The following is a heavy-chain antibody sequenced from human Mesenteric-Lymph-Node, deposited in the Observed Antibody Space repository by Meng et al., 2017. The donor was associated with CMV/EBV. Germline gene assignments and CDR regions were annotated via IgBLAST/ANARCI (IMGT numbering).Heavy chain of an antibody. CDR1: GYTFTSYD. V-gene: IGHV1-8*01. CDR3: AREGPMTTSLDY. Sequence: ASVKVSCKASGYTFTSYDINWVRQATGQGLEWMGWMNPNSGNTGYAQKFQGRVTMTRNTSISTAYMELSSLRSEDTAVYYCAREGPMTTSLDYWGQGTLVTVSS. D-gene: IGHD4-11*01. J-gene: IGHJ4*02. CDR2: MNPNSGNT.